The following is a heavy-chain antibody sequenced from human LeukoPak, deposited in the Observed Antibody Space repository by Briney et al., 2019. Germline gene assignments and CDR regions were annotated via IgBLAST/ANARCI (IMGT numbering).Heavy chain of an antibody. J-gene: IGHJ6*03. V-gene: IGHV3-23*01. Sequence: GGSLRLSCAVSGFTFNAYAMSWVRQAPGKGLEWVSGITGTGGNTYYADSVKGRFTIPRDNSKNTLYLQMNSLRADDTAVYYCAKRRHDYGDYYYMDVWGKGTTVTVSS. D-gene: IGHD4-17*01. CDR1: GFTFNAYA. CDR2: ITGTGGNT. CDR3: AKRRHDYGDYYYMDV.